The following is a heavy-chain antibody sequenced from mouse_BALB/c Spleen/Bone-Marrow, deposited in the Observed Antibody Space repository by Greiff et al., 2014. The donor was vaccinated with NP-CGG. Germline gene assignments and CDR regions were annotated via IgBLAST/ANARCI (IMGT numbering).Heavy chain of an antibody. CDR2: INPGSGGT. Sequence: VKVVESGAELVRPGTSVKVSCKASGYAFTNYLIEWVKQRPGQGLEWIGVINPGSGGTNYNEKFKGKATLTADKSSSTAYMQPSSLTSDDSAVYFCARWDYAMDYWGQGTSVTVSS. J-gene: IGHJ4*01. CDR1: GYAFTNYL. CDR3: ARWDYAMDY. V-gene: IGHV1-54*01.